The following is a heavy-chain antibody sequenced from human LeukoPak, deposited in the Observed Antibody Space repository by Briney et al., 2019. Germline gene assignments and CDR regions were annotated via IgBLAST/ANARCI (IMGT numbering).Heavy chain of an antibody. CDR2: INPNSGGT. CDR1: GYTFTGYY. Sequence: ASVKVSCKASGYTFTGYYMHWVRQAPGQGLEWMGWINPNSGGTNYAQKFQGWVTMTRDTSISTAYMELSRLRSDDTAAYYCARSRYYYYGMDVWGQGTTVTVSS. D-gene: IGHD2-2*01. CDR3: ARSRYYYYGMDV. J-gene: IGHJ6*02. V-gene: IGHV1-2*04.